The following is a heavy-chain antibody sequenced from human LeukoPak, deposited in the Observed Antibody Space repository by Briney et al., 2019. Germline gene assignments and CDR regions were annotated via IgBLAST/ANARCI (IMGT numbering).Heavy chain of an antibody. CDR3: ARSRFYFDY. CDR2: VKPDGSEK. CDR1: GFTFSTYW. Sequence: GGSLRLSCAASGFTFSTYWMGWVRQAPGKGLEWVAKVKPDGSEKDHVDSVKGRFTISRDNAKNSLYLQLNSLRAEDTAVYYCARSRFYFDYWGQGTLVTVSS. V-gene: IGHV3-7*01. J-gene: IGHJ4*02.